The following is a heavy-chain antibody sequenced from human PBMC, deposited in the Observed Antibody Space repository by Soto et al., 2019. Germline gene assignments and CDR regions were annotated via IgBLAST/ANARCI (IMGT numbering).Heavy chain of an antibody. CDR2: INHSGST. CDR3: ARGAAAVGGWFDP. D-gene: IGHD6-13*01. J-gene: IGHJ5*02. CDR1: GGSFSGYY. V-gene: IGHV4-34*01. Sequence: QVQLQQWGAGLLKPSETLSLTCAVYGGSFSGYYWSWIRQPPGKGLEWIGEINHSGSTNYNPSPKRGVTISVDTAKNQFPLKLSSVTAADTAVYYCARGAAAVGGWFDPWGQGTLVTDSS.